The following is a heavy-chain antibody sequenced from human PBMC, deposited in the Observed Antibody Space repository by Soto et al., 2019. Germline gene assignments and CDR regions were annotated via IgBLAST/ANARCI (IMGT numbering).Heavy chain of an antibody. Sequence: XXSLKISCKGSVYSFTSYWIGWVRQMPGKGLEWMGIIXPGDYXTRYSQYFQGXXTISADKXXSTDYLQWSSLKASDTAMYYCARRSYYYYYMDVWGKGTTVTVSS. CDR2: IXPGDYXT. V-gene: IGHV5-51*01. CDR1: VYSFTSYW. J-gene: IGHJ6*03. CDR3: ARRSYYYYYMDV.